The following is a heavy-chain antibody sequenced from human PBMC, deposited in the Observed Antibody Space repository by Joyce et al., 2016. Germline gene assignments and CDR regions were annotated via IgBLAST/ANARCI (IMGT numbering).Heavy chain of an antibody. CDR1: GYTFISYY. CDR3: ARDGRPGLGNYFDY. J-gene: IGHJ4*02. V-gene: IGHV1-46*01. Sequence: QVQLVQSGAEVKKPGASVRVSCKASGYTFISYYVLWVRQAPGQGLEWMGRINTGAGTTSYAQKFQDRVTMTRDTSTSTFYMELSSLRSDDTAVYYCARDGRPGLGNYFDYWGQGALVTVSS. CDR2: INTGAGTT. D-gene: IGHD1-26*01.